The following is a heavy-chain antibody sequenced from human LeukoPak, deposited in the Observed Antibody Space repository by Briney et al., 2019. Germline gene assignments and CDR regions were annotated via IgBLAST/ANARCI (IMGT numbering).Heavy chain of an antibody. D-gene: IGHD3-3*01. CDR2: INHSGRT. V-gene: IGHV4-34*01. CDR3: ARVKKAKYYDFWSGRDGNWFDP. Sequence: SETLSLTCAVYGGSFSGYYWSWIRQPPGKGLEWIGEINHSGRTNYNPSLKSRVTISVDTSKNQFSLKLSSVTAADTAVYYCARVKKAKYYDFWSGRDGNWFDPWGQGTLVTVSS. J-gene: IGHJ5*02. CDR1: GGSFSGYY.